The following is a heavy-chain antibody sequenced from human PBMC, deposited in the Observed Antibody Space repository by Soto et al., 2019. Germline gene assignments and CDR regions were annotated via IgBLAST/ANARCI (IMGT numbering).Heavy chain of an antibody. Sequence: ASVKVSCKASGGTFSSYTISWVRQAPGQGLEWMGRIIPILGIANYAQKFQGRVTITADKSTSTAYMELSSLRSEDTAVYYCAREVVPAETETDAFDIWGQGTMVTVSS. CDR2: IIPILGIA. CDR1: GGTFSSYT. D-gene: IGHD2-2*01. J-gene: IGHJ3*02. V-gene: IGHV1-69*04. CDR3: AREVVPAETETDAFDI.